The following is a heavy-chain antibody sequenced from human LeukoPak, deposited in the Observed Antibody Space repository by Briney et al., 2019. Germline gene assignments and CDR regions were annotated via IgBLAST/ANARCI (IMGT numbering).Heavy chain of an antibody. CDR2: MNPNSGNT. Sequence: GASVKVSCKASGYTFTTYDITWVRQATGQGLEWMGWMNPNSGNTAYAQKFQGRVTITRNTSISTAYMELSSLRSEDTAVYYCAKDSYSSSFDYWGQGTLVTVSS. V-gene: IGHV1-8*03. J-gene: IGHJ4*02. D-gene: IGHD6-6*01. CDR1: GYTFTTYD. CDR3: AKDSYSSSFDY.